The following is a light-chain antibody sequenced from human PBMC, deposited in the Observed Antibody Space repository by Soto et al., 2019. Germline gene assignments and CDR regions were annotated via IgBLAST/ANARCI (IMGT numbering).Light chain of an antibody. CDR2: KAS. CDR1: QSISSW. Sequence: DIPMTQSTSTLSASVGDRVTLTCRASQSISSWVAWYQQKPGKAPKLLLYKASSLESGVPTRFSGIGSATEFTLTISSLQPDDFATYYCQQYNRYSFTFGQGTKLEIK. CDR3: QQYNRYSFT. V-gene: IGKV1-5*03. J-gene: IGKJ2*01.